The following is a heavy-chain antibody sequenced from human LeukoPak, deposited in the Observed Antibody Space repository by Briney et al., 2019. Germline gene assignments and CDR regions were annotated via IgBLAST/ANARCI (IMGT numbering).Heavy chain of an antibody. D-gene: IGHD6-13*01. Sequence: PSETLSLTXAVYGGSFSGYYWSWIRQPPGKGMEWIGAINHSGSTNYNPSLKSRVTISVDTSKNQFSLKLSSVTAADTAVYYCARRYSSSWYARGYFDYWGQGTLVTVSS. V-gene: IGHV4-34*01. CDR2: INHSGST. CDR1: GGSFSGYY. J-gene: IGHJ4*02. CDR3: ARRYSSSWYARGYFDY.